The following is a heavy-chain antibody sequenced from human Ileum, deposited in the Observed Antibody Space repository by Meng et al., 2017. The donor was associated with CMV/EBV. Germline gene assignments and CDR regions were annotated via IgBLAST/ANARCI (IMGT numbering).Heavy chain of an antibody. J-gene: IGHJ4*02. D-gene: IGHD3-16*01. CDR1: GFASKDVY. CDR2: VTSKSAGATI. CDR3: TASVTTSGGFDY. V-gene: IGHV3-15*01. Sequence: ASGFASKDVYMSWVRHTPGKGLEWLGRVTSKSAGATIDYVPLVKGRFIISRDDSKNTLNLQLNSLMTEDAAVYYCTASVTTSGGFDYWGQGTLVTVSS.